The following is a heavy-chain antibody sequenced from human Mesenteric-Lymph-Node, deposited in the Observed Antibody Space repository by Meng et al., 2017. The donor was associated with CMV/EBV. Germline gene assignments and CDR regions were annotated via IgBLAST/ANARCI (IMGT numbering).Heavy chain of an antibody. CDR3: ASSTNWNSFDY. J-gene: IGHJ4*02. Sequence: SETLSLTCSVSGGSMSTYYWSWIRQPPGKGLEWIGYIYYTGSANYNPSLKSRVTISVDTSKNQFSLRLSSVTAADTAVYYCASSTNWNSFDYWGQGTLVTVSS. D-gene: IGHD1-1*01. CDR2: IYYTGSA. V-gene: IGHV4-59*01. CDR1: GGSMSTYY.